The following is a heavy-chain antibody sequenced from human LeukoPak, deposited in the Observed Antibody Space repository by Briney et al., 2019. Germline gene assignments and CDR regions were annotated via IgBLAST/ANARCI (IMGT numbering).Heavy chain of an antibody. V-gene: IGHV4-39*02. CDR2: IYYSGNT. J-gene: IGHJ4*02. D-gene: IGHD3-22*01. Sequence: PSETLSLTCSVSDGSISSISYYWGWIRQPPGKRLEWIGSIYYSGNTYYNPSLQSRVTLSVDTSKSQFSLKVNSVTTADTAVYYCARDPTYYYDSSGYPGDYWGQGTLVTVSS. CDR1: DGSISSISYY. CDR3: ARDPTYYYDSSGYPGDY.